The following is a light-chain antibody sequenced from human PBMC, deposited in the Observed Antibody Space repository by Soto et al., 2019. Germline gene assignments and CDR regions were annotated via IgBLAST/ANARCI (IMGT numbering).Light chain of an antibody. V-gene: IGLV1-51*01. Sequence: QSALTQSPSVSAAPGQKVTISCSGSSSNIGNNYVSWYQQLPGTAPKLLIYDNNKRPSGIPDRFSGSKSGTSGTLDITGLQTGDEADYCCATWDGSLPGEVFGGATKVTVL. CDR3: ATWDGSLPGEV. J-gene: IGLJ2*01. CDR1: SSNIGNNY. CDR2: DNN.